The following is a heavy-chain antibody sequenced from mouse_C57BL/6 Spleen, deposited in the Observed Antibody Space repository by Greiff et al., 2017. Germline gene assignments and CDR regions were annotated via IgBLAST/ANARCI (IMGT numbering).Heavy chain of an antibody. D-gene: IGHD2-3*01. CDR1: GYTFTSYW. J-gene: IGHJ1*03. Sequence: QVQLQQPGAELVMPGASVKLSCKASGYTFTSYWMHWVKQRPGQGLEWIGEIDPSDSYTNYNQKFKGKSTLTVDKSSSTAYMQLSSLTSEDAAVYYCARRDDGYQWYFDVWGTGTTVTVSS. CDR2: IDPSDSYT. CDR3: ARRDDGYQWYFDV. V-gene: IGHV1-69*01.